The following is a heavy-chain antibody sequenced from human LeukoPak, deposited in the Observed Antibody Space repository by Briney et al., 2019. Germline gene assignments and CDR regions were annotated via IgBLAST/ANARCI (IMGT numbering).Heavy chain of an antibody. V-gene: IGHV4-39*01. Sequence: SETLSLTCTVSGGSISSGGYYWGWIRQPPGKGLEWIGSIFYSGSTYYNPSLKSRVTISVDTSKNQFSLKLSSVTAADMAVYYCARLVRGWITVFGVVIGAVPDYWGQGTLVTVSS. CDR3: ARLVRGWITVFGVVIGAVPDY. J-gene: IGHJ4*02. CDR1: GGSISSGGYY. CDR2: IFYSGST. D-gene: IGHD3-3*01.